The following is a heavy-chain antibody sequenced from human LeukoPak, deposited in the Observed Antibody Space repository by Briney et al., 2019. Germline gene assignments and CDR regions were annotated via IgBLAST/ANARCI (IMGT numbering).Heavy chain of an antibody. D-gene: IGHD3-10*01. CDR3: AREGYYGSGSYYNWFDP. Sequence: GASVKVSCKASGYTFTSYDINWVRQATGQGLEWMGWMNPNSGNTGYAQKFQGRVTMTRNTSISTAYMELSSLRSEDTAVYYCAREGYYGSGSYYNWFDPWGQGTLVTVSS. V-gene: IGHV1-8*01. J-gene: IGHJ5*02. CDR1: GYTFTSYD. CDR2: MNPNSGNT.